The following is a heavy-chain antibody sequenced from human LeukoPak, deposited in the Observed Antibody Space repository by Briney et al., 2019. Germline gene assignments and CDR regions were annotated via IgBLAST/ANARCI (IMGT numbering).Heavy chain of an antibody. J-gene: IGHJ5*02. CDR2: INPSGGST. V-gene: IGHV1-46*01. CDR1: GYTFTSYY. CDR3: ARDNSVEDTAWWFDP. Sequence: ASVRVSCKASGYTFTSYYMHWVRQAPGQGLEWMGIINPSGGSTSYAQKFQGRVTMTRDMSTSTDYMELSSLRSEDTAVYYCARDNSVEDTAWWFDPWGQGALVTVSS. D-gene: IGHD4-23*01.